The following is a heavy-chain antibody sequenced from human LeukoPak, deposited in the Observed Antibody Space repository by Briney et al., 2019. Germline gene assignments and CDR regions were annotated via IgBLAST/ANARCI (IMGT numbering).Heavy chain of an antibody. CDR3: ARAPGDNWFDP. J-gene: IGHJ5*02. CDR2: IYHSGST. V-gene: IGHV4-30-2*01. D-gene: IGHD7-27*01. CDR1: GGSISSGGYY. Sequence: SQTLSLTCTVSGGSISSGGYYWSWIRQPPGKGLEWIGYIYHSGSTYYNPSLKSRVTISVDRSKNQFSLKLSSVTAADTAVYYCARAPGDNWFDPWGQGTLVTVSS.